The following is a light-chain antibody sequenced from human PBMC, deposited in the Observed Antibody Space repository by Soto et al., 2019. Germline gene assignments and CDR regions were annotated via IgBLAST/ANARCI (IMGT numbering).Light chain of an antibody. CDR3: QQYNNWPWT. Sequence: EIVLTQSPATLSLSPGERATLSCRASQTVRNNYLAWYQQKPGQAPRLVIYGASNRATGIPDRFSASGSGTDFTLTISSLQSEDFAVYYCQQYNNWPWTFGQGTKVDIK. CDR1: QTVRNNY. V-gene: IGKV3-11*01. J-gene: IGKJ1*01. CDR2: GAS.